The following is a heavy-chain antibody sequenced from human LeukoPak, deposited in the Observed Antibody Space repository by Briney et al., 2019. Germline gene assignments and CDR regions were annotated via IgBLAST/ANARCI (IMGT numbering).Heavy chain of an antibody. V-gene: IGHV3-53*01. D-gene: IGHD2-15*01. CDR3: ARSLAGHYYYYMDV. CDR1: GFTVSSNY. Sequence: GGSLRLSCAASGFTVSSNYMSWVRQAPGKGLEWGSVIYSSGSTYYADSVKGRFTISRDNSKTTMYLQMNSLRAEDTAVHYCARSLAGHYYYYMDVWGKGTTVTVSS. CDR2: IYSSGST. J-gene: IGHJ6*03.